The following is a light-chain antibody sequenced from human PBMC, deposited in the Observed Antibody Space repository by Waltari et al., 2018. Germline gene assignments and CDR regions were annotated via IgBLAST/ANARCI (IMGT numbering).Light chain of an antibody. CDR1: QSISFW. CDR2: KAS. V-gene: IGKV1-5*03. CDR3: QQYNSYRT. J-gene: IGKJ1*01. Sequence: DIQMTQSPSTLSASVGDRVTITCRASQSISFWLAWYQQKPGKAPKLLFYKASSLESGVPSRFSGSGSGTEFTLTISSLQPDDFATYYCQQYNSYRTFGQGTKVEIK.